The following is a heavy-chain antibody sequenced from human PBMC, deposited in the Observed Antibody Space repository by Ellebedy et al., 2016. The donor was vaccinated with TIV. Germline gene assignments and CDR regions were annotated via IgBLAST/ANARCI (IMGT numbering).Heavy chain of an antibody. CDR1: GGSINNYY. J-gene: IGHJ6*02. V-gene: IGHV4-59*01. CDR3: ARDLGRNGMDV. Sequence: MPSETLSLTCSVSGGSINNYYWTWIRQPPGQGLEWIGDIHHSGNSHIHPSLKSRVTLSLDTSKNQFSLGLSSVTAADTATYYCARDLGRNGMDVWGQGTTVTVSS. CDR2: IHHSGNS.